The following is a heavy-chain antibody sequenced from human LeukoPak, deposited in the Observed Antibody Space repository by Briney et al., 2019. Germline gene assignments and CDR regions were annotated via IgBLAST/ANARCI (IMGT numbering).Heavy chain of an antibody. V-gene: IGHV3-21*04. J-gene: IGHJ4*02. D-gene: IGHD2/OR15-2a*01. CDR3: ARGGLSIMGY. CDR2: ISGTSSYM. Sequence: GGSLRLSCVAYGFNFRDYSMNWVRQAPGKGLGWVSGISGTSSYMYYADSVKGRFTISRDNARNSLYLQMNSLRAEDTAVYFCARGGLSIMGYWGQGTLVTVSS. CDR1: GFNFRDYS.